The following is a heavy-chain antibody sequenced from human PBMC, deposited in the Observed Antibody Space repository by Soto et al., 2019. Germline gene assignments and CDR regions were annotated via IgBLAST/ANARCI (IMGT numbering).Heavy chain of an antibody. CDR2: INAGNGNT. D-gene: IGHD6-19*01. V-gene: IGHV1-3*01. CDR3: ARVPDPIAVRYYFDY. CDR1: GYTFTSYA. Sequence: QVQLVQSGAEVKKPGASVKVSCKASGYTFTSYAMHWVRQAPGQRLEWMGWINAGNGNTKYSQKFQGRVTITRDTSASTAYMELSSLRSEDTAVYYCARVPDPIAVRYYFDYWGQGTLVTVSS. J-gene: IGHJ4*02.